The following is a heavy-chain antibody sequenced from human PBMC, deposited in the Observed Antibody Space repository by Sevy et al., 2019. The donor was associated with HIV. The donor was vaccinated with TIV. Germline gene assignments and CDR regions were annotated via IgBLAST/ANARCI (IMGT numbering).Heavy chain of an antibody. CDR2: IRYDGSNK. D-gene: IGHD4-17*01. CDR1: GFTFSSYG. Sequence: GGSLRLSCAASGFTFSSYGMHWVRQAPGKGLEWVAFIRYDGSNKYYADSVKGRFTISRDNSKNTLYLQMNSLRAEDTAVYYWASTPVTTSNFDYWGQGTLVTVSS. V-gene: IGHV3-30*02. CDR3: ASTPVTTSNFDY. J-gene: IGHJ4*02.